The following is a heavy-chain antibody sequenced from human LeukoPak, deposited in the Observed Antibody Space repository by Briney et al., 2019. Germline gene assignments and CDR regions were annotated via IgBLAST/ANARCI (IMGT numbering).Heavy chain of an antibody. J-gene: IGHJ4*02. CDR3: ASSQIVVVVAATRRGFDY. CDR1: GYTFTSYY. Sequence: ASVTVSCKASGYTFTSYYMHWVRQAPGQGLEWMGIINPSGGSTSYAQKFQGRVTMTRDTSTSTVYMELSSLRSEDTAVYYCASSQIVVVVAATRRGFDYWGQGTLVTVSS. D-gene: IGHD2-15*01. CDR2: INPSGGST. V-gene: IGHV1-46*01.